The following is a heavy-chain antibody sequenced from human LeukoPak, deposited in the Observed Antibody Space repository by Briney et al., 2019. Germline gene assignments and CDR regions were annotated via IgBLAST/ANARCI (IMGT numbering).Heavy chain of an antibody. D-gene: IGHD6-13*01. CDR1: GFTFSSYW. J-gene: IGHJ4*02. Sequence: GGSLRLSCAASGFTFSSYWMTWVCQAPPTGLEWVAIIRYDGSEKDYMDSVNGRFTISRVNAKNSLYLQMNSLRTEDKAAVYFARDIDAAGLFLDYWGQGTLVTVSS. CDR3: ARDIDAAGLFLDY. V-gene: IGHV3-7*01. CDR2: IRYDGSEK.